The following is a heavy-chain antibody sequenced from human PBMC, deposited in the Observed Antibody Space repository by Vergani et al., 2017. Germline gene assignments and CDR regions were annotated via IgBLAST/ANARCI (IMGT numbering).Heavy chain of an antibody. CDR2: IYPADSDT. V-gene: IGHV5-51*01. J-gene: IGHJ4*02. D-gene: IGHD1-1*01. Sequence: EVELVQSGPEMRKPGESLKISCKGSEYSFGNYWMGWVRQMPGKGLEWMGIIYPADSDTRYSPSFQGQVTISADKSISTAFLQWDSLEASDTALYYCARHTTYTDSWGQGTLVTVSS. CDR1: EYSFGNYW. CDR3: ARHTTYTDS.